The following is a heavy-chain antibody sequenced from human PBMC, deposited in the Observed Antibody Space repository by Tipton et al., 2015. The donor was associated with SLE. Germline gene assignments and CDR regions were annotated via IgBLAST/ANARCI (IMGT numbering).Heavy chain of an antibody. D-gene: IGHD5-24*01. Sequence: TLSLTCAVYGGSVSGHYWSWIRQPPGKGLEWIGEINHSGRTNYNPSLKSRVTISVDTSKNQFSLKLSSVNAADTAVYYCARSDDGYGLLDYWGQGTLVTVSS. CDR2: INHSGRT. CDR3: ARSDDGYGLLDY. CDR1: GGSVSGHY. V-gene: IGHV4-34*01. J-gene: IGHJ4*02.